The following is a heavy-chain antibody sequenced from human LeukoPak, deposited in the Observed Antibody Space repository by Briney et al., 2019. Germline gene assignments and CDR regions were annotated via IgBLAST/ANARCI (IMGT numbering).Heavy chain of an antibody. CDR3: ARDGVGGGYCSGGSCLKPY. V-gene: IGHV3-33*01. CDR1: GFTFRNLG. D-gene: IGHD2-15*01. J-gene: IGHJ4*02. CDR2: IWYDGSNK. Sequence: PGGSLRLSCAASGFTFRNLGMYWVRQAPGKGLEWVAVIWYDGSNKYYGDSVKGRFTISRDNSKNTLYLQMDSLRAEDTAVYYCARDGVGGGYCSGGSCLKPYWGQGTLVTVSS.